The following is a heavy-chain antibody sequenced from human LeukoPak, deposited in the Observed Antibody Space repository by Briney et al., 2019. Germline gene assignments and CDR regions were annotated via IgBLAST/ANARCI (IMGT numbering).Heavy chain of an antibody. D-gene: IGHD3-22*01. CDR2: INSDGSTA. J-gene: IGHJ4*02. V-gene: IGHV3-74*01. CDR1: GFTFSRNW. Sequence: PGGSLRLSCAASGFTFSRNWMHWVRQTPGKGLVWVLRINSDGSTATYADSVKGRFTISRDNAKNTLHLQMSSLRAEDTAVYFCARSERYYYDSSDYYAFDYWGQGTLVTVSS. CDR3: ARSERYYYDSSDYYAFDY.